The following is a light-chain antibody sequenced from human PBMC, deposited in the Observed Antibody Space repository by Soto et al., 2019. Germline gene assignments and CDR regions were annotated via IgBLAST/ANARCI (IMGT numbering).Light chain of an antibody. J-gene: IGKJ1*01. CDR1: QTISNF. V-gene: IGKV1-39*01. CDR3: KHSYNTPRT. Sequence: DIQMTQSPSSLFASVGDRLTITCRASQTISNFLNWYQQKPGRAHKVLIYNASSLQSGVPSRFSGSGSGTDFTLTIRSLQPEDFATYYCKHSYNTPRTFGQGTKVDIK. CDR2: NAS.